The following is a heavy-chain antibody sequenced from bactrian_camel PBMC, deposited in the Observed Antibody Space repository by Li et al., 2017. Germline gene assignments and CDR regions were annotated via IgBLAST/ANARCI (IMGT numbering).Heavy chain of an antibody. CDR2: ITTGTGNT. J-gene: IGHJ4*01. D-gene: IGHD4*01. V-gene: IGHV3S1*01. Sequence: HVQLVESGGGSVQAGGSLRLSCAASGYTYNRNCMAWFRQAPGKEREGVATITTGTGNTDYADSVKGRFTASKDNAKMTLYLQMNSLKPEDTAMYYCAHERRGGCYFSHYLLSAYWGQGTQVTVS. CDR1: GYTYNRNC. CDR3: AHERRGGCYFSHYLLSAY.